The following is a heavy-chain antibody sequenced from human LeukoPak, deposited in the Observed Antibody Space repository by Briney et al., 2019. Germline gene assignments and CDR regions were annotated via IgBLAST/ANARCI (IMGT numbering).Heavy chain of an antibody. CDR1: GYIFTAYY. V-gene: IGHV1-2*02. CDR2: INPNSGDT. CDR3: AKGTFDP. J-gene: IGHJ5*02. Sequence: GASVKVSCKASGYIFTAYYIHWVRQAPGQGLEWMGWINPNSGDTNYAQKFRGRVTMTSDTSITTAYMELTRPTSDDTAVYYCAKGTFDPWGQGTLVTVSS. D-gene: IGHD1-14*01.